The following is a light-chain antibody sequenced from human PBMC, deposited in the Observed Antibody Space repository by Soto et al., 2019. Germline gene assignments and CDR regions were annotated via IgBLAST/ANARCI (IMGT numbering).Light chain of an antibody. CDR3: QQYKSFPRT. J-gene: IGKJ2*01. CDR2: KAS. Sequence: DIHLTQSPSTLSASVGDRVTITCRASQSLSSWLAWYQQKPGKAPKLLIYKASTLEIGVPSRFSGSGSGTEFTLTLSSLQPDDFATYYCQQYKSFPRTFGQGTKLETK. CDR1: QSLSSW. V-gene: IGKV1-5*03.